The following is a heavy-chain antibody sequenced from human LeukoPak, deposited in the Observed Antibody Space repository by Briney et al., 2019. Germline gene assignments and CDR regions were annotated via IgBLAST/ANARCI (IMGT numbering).Heavy chain of an antibody. CDR3: ASERSGSSWLSYYYMDV. D-gene: IGHD6-13*01. CDR1: GGSISRSSYH. J-gene: IGHJ6*03. V-gene: IGHV4-39*07. CDR2: IYYNERT. Sequence: SETLSLTCTVSGGSISRSSYHWGWIRQPPGKGLEWNGSIYYNERTYYNPSLKSRVTISVDTSNNQCSLKLRSVTAADTAVYYCASERSGSSWLSYYYMDVWXXXTTVTVS.